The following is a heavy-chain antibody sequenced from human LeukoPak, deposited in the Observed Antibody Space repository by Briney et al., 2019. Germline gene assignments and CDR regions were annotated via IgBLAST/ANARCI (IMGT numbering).Heavy chain of an antibody. CDR3: ARTMTTVTHFDY. V-gene: IGHV1-2*02. D-gene: IGHD4-11*01. Sequence: ASVKVSCKASGYTFTGYYMHWVRQAPGQGLEWMGWINPNSGGTNYAQKFQGRVTMTRDTSISTAYMELSRLRSDDTAVYYCARTMTTVTHFDYWGQGTLVTVSS. J-gene: IGHJ4*02. CDR1: GYTFTGYY. CDR2: INPNSGGT.